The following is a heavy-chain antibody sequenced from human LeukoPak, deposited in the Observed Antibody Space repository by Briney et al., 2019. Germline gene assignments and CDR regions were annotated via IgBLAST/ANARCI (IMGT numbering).Heavy chain of an antibody. Sequence: GGSLRLSCAASGFTVSSSYMSWVRQAPGKGLEWVSVIYSGGSTYYADSVKGRFTISRDNSKNTLYLQMNSLRAEDTAVYYCARDYSSLWYAGYYYYGMDVWGQGTTVTVSS. CDR3: ARDYSSLWYAGYYYYGMDV. V-gene: IGHV3-53*01. J-gene: IGHJ6*02. D-gene: IGHD6-13*01. CDR1: GFTVSSSY. CDR2: IYSGGST.